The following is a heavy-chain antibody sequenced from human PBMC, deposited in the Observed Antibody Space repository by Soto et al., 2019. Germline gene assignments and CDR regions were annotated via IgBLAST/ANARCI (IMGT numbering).Heavy chain of an antibody. Sequence: HVQLMQSGAEVKRPGSSVKVSCKASGDTFAFYSINWVRQAPGLGLEWMGRINPILSMSNYAQRFQGRVTMTADKSTSTAYMVLNSLRSEDTSIYYCATSYGSGYRAFDYWGQGALVTVSS. D-gene: IGHD3-10*01. CDR3: ATSYGSGYRAFDY. J-gene: IGHJ4*02. V-gene: IGHV1-69*02. CDR2: INPILSMS. CDR1: GDTFAFYS.